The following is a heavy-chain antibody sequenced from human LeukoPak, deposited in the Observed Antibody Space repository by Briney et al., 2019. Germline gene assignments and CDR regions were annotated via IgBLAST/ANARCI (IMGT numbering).Heavy chain of an antibody. V-gene: IGHV3-23*01. CDR2: ISGVGDAT. CDR3: ARDSLMLRGPLVIYYFDF. J-gene: IGHJ4*02. CDR1: GFTFSSYA. D-gene: IGHD3-10*01. Sequence: GGSLRLSRAASGFTFSSYAMSWVRQAPGKGLEWVSTISGVGDATYYADSVKGRFTISRDNSKNTLDLQMNSLRAEDTAVYYCARDSLMLRGPLVIYYFDFWGQGTLVTVSS.